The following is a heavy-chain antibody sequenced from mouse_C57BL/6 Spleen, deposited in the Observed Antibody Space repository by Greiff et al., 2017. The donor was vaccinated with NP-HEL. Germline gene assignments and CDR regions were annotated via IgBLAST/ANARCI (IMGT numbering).Heavy chain of an antibody. J-gene: IGHJ3*01. V-gene: IGHV14-4*01. Sequence: EVQLQQSGAELVRPGASVKLSCTASGFNIKDDYMHWVKQRPEQGLEWIGWIDPENGDTEYASKFQGKATIAADTSSNTAYLQLSSLTSEDTAVYYCTTNDGAYWGQGTLVTVSA. CDR1: GFNIKDDY. D-gene: IGHD2-12*01. CDR2: IDPENGDT. CDR3: TTNDGAY.